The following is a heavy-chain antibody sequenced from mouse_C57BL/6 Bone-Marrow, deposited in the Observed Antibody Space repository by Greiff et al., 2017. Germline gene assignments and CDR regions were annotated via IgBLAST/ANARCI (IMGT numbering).Heavy chain of an antibody. CDR3: AREGNGNRGVDDMDY. V-gene: IGHV1-72*01. Sequence: QVQLQQPGAELVKPGASVTLSCKASGYTFTSYWMHWVKQTPGRGLEWIGRIDPNSGGTKYNEKFKSKATLPVDKPSSTAYMQLSSLTSEDSAVYYCAREGNGNRGVDDMDYWGQGTSLTVSS. J-gene: IGHJ4*01. D-gene: IGHD2-1*01. CDR2: IDPNSGGT. CDR1: GYTFTSYW.